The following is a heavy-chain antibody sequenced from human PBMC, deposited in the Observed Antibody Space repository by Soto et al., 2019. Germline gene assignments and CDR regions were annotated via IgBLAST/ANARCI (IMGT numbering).Heavy chain of an antibody. CDR3: ARVAIACPSSSCYNHYYYSLDV. CDR2: IYYRGST. J-gene: IGHJ6*02. V-gene: IGHV4-30-4*01. Sequence: TLSLTCTVSGGSISSDNFFWSWIRQPPGESLEWIGYIYYRGSTYYNPSLESRLTLLVDTSKNQFSLKLRSVTAADTAVYYCARVAIACPSSSCYNHYYYSLDVWGQGTTVTVSS. CDR1: GGSISSDNFF. D-gene: IGHD2-2*02.